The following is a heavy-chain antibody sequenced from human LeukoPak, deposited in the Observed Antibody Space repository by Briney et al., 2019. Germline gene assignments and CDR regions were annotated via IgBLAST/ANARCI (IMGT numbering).Heavy chain of an antibody. J-gene: IGHJ4*02. CDR3: TRGAGTSWFDY. D-gene: IGHD2-2*01. V-gene: IGHV1-2*02. CDR1: GYTFTVNY. CDR2: MNPNSGVT. Sequence: ASVKVSCKPSGYTFTVNYLHWVRQAPGQGLEWVGWMNPNSGVTGYAQNFQGRVTMTRDTSISTAYMGLSSLTSDDTAVYYCTRGAGTSWFDYWGQGSLVTVS.